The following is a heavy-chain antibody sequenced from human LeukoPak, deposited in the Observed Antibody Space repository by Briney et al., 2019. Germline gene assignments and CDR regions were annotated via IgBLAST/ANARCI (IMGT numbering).Heavy chain of an antibody. CDR3: ARDYDSSGYYFSGADY. CDR2: IYTSGST. D-gene: IGHD3-22*01. Sequence: SETLSLTCTVSGGSISSYYWSWIRQPAGKGLEWIGRIYTSGSTNYNPSLKSRVTMSVDTSKNQFSLKLSSVTAADTAVYYCARDYDSSGYYFSGADYWGQGTLATVSS. CDR1: GGSISSYY. V-gene: IGHV4-4*07. J-gene: IGHJ4*02.